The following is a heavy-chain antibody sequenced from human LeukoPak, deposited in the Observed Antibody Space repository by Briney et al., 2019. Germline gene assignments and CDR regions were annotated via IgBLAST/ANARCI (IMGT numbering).Heavy chain of an antibody. CDR2: INPKSGGT. J-gene: IGHJ3*02. CDR3: ARNLWFGESSDAFDM. Sequence: GASVKVSCKASGYTFTSYYMHWVRQAPGQGLEWMGWINPKSGGTNYAQKFQGRVTMTRDTSISTAYMDMGSLRSDDTAVYYCARNLWFGESSDAFDMWGQGTMVTVSS. D-gene: IGHD3-10*01. V-gene: IGHV1-2*02. CDR1: GYTFTSYY.